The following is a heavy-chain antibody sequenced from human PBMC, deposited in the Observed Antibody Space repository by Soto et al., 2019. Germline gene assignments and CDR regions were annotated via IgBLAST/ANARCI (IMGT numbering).Heavy chain of an antibody. J-gene: IGHJ5*02. D-gene: IGHD6-6*01. CDR3: ARERPDGARLDP. V-gene: IGHV4-30-4*01. Sequence: QVQLQESGPGLVKPSQTLSLTCTPPGGSISSGDYYWSWIRQPPGKGLEWIGYIYHSGSTYYNPSLKSRVTISVNTSKNQFSLKLSSVTAADTAVYYCARERPDGARLDPWGQGTLVTVSS. CDR2: IYHSGST. CDR1: GGSISSGDYY.